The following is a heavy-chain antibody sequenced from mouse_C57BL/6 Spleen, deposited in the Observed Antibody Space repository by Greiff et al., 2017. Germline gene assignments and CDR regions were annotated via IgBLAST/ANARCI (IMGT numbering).Heavy chain of an antibody. D-gene: IGHD3-2*02. V-gene: IGHV1-69*02. CDR3: ARGSSGYGY. J-gene: IGHJ2*01. Sequence: VQLQQPGAELVKPGASVKMSCTASGYTFTSYWMNWVKPRPGQGLEWIGDINPNDGDTIYNQKFKGKATLTVDKSSSTAYMKLRCLTSEDTAVYYCARGSSGYGYWGQGTTLTVSS. CDR1: GYTFTSYW. CDR2: INPNDGDT.